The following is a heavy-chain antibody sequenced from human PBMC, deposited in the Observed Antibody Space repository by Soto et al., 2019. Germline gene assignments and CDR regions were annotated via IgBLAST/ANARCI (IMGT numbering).Heavy chain of an antibody. CDR1: GFTFDDYA. V-gene: IGHV3-9*01. J-gene: IGHJ6*02. CDR3: AKDKNYCGEYYCYGMDV. Sequence: PGGSLRLSCAASGFTFDDYAMHWVRQAPGKGLEWVSGISWNSGSIGYADSVKGRFTISRDNAKNSLYLQMNSLRAEDTALYYCAKDKNYCGEYYCYGMDVWGQGTTVTVSS. CDR2: ISWNSGSI. D-gene: IGHD2-21*01.